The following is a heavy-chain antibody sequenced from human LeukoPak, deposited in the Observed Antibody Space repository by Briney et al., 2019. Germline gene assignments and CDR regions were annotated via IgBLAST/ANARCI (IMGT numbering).Heavy chain of an antibody. CDR3: VRVGYSYVINDWSRTGLGAYPTKYYYHMDV. Sequence: SETLSLTCAVYGGSFSDYYWGWIRQPPGKGLEWIGEIDPSGSTNYSPSLKSRVTISVDTSKNQFSLKLSSVAAADTSVYFCVRVGYSYVINDWSRTGLGAYPTKYYYHMDVWDKGATVTVSS. CDR2: IDPSGST. J-gene: IGHJ6*03. V-gene: IGHV4-34*01. D-gene: IGHD5-18*01. CDR1: GGSFSDYY.